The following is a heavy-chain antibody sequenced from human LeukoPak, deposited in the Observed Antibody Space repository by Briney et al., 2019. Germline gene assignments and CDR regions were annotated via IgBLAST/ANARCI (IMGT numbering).Heavy chain of an antibody. CDR3: VRVELEPSSHPFDP. CDR2: IKSDGSAT. CDR1: GLTFSSHW. J-gene: IGHJ5*02. Sequence: GGSLRLSCAASGLTFSSHWMHWVRQAPGKGLVWVCRIKSDGSATAYAESVKGRFTISRDNTKHTMYLQMNSLRVDDTAVYYCVRVELEPSSHPFDPWGQGTLVTVSS. V-gene: IGHV3-74*01. D-gene: IGHD1-7*01.